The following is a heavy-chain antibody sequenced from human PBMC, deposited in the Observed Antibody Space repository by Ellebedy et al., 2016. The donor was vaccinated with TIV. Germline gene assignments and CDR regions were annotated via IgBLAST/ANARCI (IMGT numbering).Heavy chain of an antibody. D-gene: IGHD5-18*01. CDR3: AKEFHNEGYGAYFDY. CDR1: GGAISPSRFY. V-gene: IGHV4-39*02. CDR2: IYYSGST. J-gene: IGHJ4*02. Sequence: SETLSLTXTVSGGAISPSRFYRGSIRHPLEKGLEWIGTIYYSGSTYYNPSLKSRVSISVDTSKNQFSLKLSSVTAADTAVYYCAKEFHNEGYGAYFDYWGQGTLVTVSS.